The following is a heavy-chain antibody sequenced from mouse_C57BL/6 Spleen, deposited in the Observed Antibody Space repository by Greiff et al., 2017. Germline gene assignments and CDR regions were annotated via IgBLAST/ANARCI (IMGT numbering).Heavy chain of an antibody. D-gene: IGHD2-4*01. CDR2: INPSNGGT. CDR3: AIYYDYDGYFDV. CDR1: GYTFTSYW. V-gene: IGHV1-53*01. Sequence: VQLVESGTELVKPGASVKLSCKASGYTFTSYWMHWVKQRPGQGLEWIGNINPSNGGTNYNEKFKSKATLTVDKSSSTAYMQLSSLTSEDSAVYYCAIYYDYDGYFDVWGTGTTVTVSS. J-gene: IGHJ1*03.